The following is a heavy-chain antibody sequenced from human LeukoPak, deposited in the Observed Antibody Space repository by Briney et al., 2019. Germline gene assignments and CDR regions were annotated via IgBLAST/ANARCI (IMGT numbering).Heavy chain of an antibody. Sequence: GGSLRLSCAASGFTVSSNYMSWVRQAPGKGLEWVSAISGSGGSTYYADSVKGRFTISRDNSKNTLYLQMNSLRAEDTAVYYCAKDRRLGELYWGQGTLVTVSS. CDR1: GFTVSSNY. V-gene: IGHV3-23*01. J-gene: IGHJ4*02. CDR3: AKDRRLGELY. CDR2: ISGSGGST. D-gene: IGHD3-16*01.